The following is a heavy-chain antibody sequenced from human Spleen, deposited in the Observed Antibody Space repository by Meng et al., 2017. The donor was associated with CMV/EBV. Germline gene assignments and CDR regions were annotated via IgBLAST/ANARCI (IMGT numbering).Heavy chain of an antibody. CDR2: IYYSGST. V-gene: IGHV4-59*02. CDR1: GGSVTSHS. D-gene: IGHD2-2*01. CDR3: ARGYCSSTSCPSPGGDWFDP. J-gene: IGHJ5*02. Sequence: SETLSLTCHVSGGSVTSHSWTLIRQPPGKGLEWIGYIYYSGSTNYNPSLKSRVTISVDTSKNQFSLKLSSVTAADTAVYYCARGYCSSTSCPSPGGDWFDPWGQGTLVTVSS.